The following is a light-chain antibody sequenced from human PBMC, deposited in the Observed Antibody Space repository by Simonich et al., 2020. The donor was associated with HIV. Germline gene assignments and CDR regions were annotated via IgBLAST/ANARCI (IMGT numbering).Light chain of an antibody. CDR2: GAS. CDR3: QKEET. V-gene: IGKV3-15*01. CDR1: QSVSSN. Sequence: EIVMTQSPATLSVSPGERATLSSKASQSVSSNLAWYQHKPVQAPRLLIYGASTRATGIPARCSGSGSGTEFTLTISSMQSEDFAVYYCQKEETFGQGTKVEIK. J-gene: IGKJ1*01.